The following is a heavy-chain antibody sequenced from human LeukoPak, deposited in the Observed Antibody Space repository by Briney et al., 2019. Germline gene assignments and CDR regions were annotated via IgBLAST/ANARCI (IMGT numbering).Heavy chain of an antibody. V-gene: IGHV2-5*02. D-gene: IGHD3-16*01. CDR1: GFSLSSSSGVA. CDR3: AHRRGGDFDS. J-gene: IGHJ4*02. Sequence: SGPTLVNPTQTLTLTCTFSGFSLSSSSGVAVGWIRQPPGQALEWLALIYWDDEKHYSPVLESRLTITKDTSKNEVVLTMTNMDPVDTATYYCAHRRGGDFDSWGQGTLVTVSS. CDR2: IYWDDEK.